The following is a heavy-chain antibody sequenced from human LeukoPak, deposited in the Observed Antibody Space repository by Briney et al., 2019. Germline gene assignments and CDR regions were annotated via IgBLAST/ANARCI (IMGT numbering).Heavy chain of an antibody. CDR3: ARDSSDSSGYSLDAFDI. CDR1: GSTFSSYS. V-gene: IGHV3-21*01. D-gene: IGHD3-22*01. Sequence: GGSLRLSCAASGSTFSSYSMNWVRQAPGKGLEWVSSISSSSSYIYYADSVKGRFTISRDNAKNSLYLQMNSLRAEDTAVYYCARDSSDSSGYSLDAFDIWGQGTMVTVSS. J-gene: IGHJ3*02. CDR2: ISSSSSYI.